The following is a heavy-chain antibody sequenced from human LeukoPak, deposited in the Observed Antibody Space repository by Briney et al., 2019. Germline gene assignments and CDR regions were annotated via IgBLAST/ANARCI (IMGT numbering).Heavy chain of an antibody. Sequence: SETLSLTCTVSGGSISSYYWSWIRQPPGKGLEWIGYIYYSGSTNYNPSLKSRVTISVDTSKNQFSLKLSSVTAADTAVYYCASVHCSGGSCYSLDYYYYYGMDVWGQGTLVTVSS. CDR3: ASVHCSGGSCYSLDYYYYYGMDV. J-gene: IGHJ6*02. V-gene: IGHV4-59*01. D-gene: IGHD2-15*01. CDR1: GGSISSYY. CDR2: IYYSGST.